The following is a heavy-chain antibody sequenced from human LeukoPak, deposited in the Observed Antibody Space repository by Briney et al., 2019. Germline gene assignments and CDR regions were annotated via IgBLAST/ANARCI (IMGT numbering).Heavy chain of an antibody. V-gene: IGHV3-15*07. CDR2: VKSKIDGGTI. J-gene: IGHJ4*02. Sequence: GGSLRLSCAASGFTFSNTWMSWVRQAPGKGLEWVGRVKSKIDGGTIDYAAPVKGRCTISRDNSKNTLYLQMNSLRAEDTAVYYCVRLGSTSPGNWYKLFDQWGQGTLVTVSS. CDR3: VRLGSTSPGNWYKLFDQ. CDR1: GFTFSNTW. D-gene: IGHD2-2*01.